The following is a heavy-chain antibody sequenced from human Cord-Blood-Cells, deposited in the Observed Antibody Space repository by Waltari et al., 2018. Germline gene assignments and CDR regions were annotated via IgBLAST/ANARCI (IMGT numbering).Heavy chain of an antibody. CDR2: IIPIFGTA. V-gene: IGHV1-69*01. CDR3: AREKRGYSGYRYYFDY. CDR1: GGTFRSSA. Sequence: QVQLVQSGAEVKKPGSSVKVSCKASGGTFRSSAISWVRQAPGQGLEWMGGIIPIFGTANYAQKFQGRVTITADESTSTAYMELSSLRSEDTAVYYCAREKRGYSGYRYYFDYWGQGTLVTVSS. J-gene: IGHJ4*02. D-gene: IGHD5-12*01.